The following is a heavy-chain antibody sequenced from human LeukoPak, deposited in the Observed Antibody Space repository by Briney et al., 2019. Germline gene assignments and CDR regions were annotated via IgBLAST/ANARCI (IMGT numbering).Heavy chain of an antibody. CDR2: IYSSGST. V-gene: IGHV4-61*02. J-gene: IGHJ2*01. CDR3: ARGPPYWYFDL. CDR1: GDSRSSGSYY. Sequence: SQTLSLTCTVSGDSRSSGSYYWSWIRQPAGKGLEWIGRIYSSGSTTYNPSLKSRVTISVDTSNNQFSLKLSSVTAADTAVYYCARGPPYWYFDLWGRGTLVAVSS.